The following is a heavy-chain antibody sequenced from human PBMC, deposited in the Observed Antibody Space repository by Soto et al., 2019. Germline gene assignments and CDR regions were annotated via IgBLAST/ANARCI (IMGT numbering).Heavy chain of an antibody. CDR3: ARNFLTGDFIDY. CDR1: GGSFSGYY. D-gene: IGHD7-27*01. J-gene: IGHJ4*02. CDR2: INHSGST. V-gene: IGHV4-34*01. Sequence: SETLSLTCAVYGGSFSGYYWSWIRQPPGKGLEWIGEINHSGSTNYNPSLKSRVTISVDTSKNQFSLKLSSVTAADTAVYYCARNFLTGDFIDYWGQGTLVTVSS.